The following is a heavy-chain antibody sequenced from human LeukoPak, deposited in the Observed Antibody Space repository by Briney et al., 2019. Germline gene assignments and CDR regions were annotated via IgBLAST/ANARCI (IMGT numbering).Heavy chain of an antibody. V-gene: IGHV3-30*04. CDR1: GFTFNTDF. D-gene: IGHD6-13*01. J-gene: IGHJ4*02. Sequence: AGGSLRLSCAASGFTFNTDFMHWVRQAAGKGLEWLAVISYDGKNRFYVDSVKGRFTISRDNSKNMLFLQMNSLRPEDSALYYCARAGTSSSWAYYFDSWGQGTLVTVSS. CDR3: ARAGTSSSWAYYFDS. CDR2: ISYDGKNR.